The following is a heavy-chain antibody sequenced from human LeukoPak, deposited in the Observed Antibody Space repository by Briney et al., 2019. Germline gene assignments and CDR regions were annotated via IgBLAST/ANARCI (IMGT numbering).Heavy chain of an antibody. CDR2: ISGSRGST. CDR1: GFTFSSYA. Sequence: GGSLRLSCAASGFTFSSYAMSWVRQAPGKGLEWVSAISGSRGSTYYADSVKGRFTISRDNSKNTLYLQMNSLRAEDTAVYYCAEGGPHPGYSSGTPQYYFDYWGQGTLVTVSS. J-gene: IGHJ4*02. D-gene: IGHD6-19*01. V-gene: IGHV3-23*01. CDR3: AEGGPHPGYSSGTPQYYFDY.